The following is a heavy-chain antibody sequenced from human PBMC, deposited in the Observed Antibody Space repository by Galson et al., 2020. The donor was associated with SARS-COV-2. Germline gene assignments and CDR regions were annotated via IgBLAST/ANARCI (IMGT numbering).Heavy chain of an antibody. D-gene: IGHD6-19*01. J-gene: IGHJ4*02. Sequence: QLGESLKISCAASGFTFSTYWMSWVRQAPGKGLEWVANIKEDGSEINYVGSVKGRFTISRDNARNSLYLQMNSLRAEDTAVYCGRYYFSFWGQGDLVTVSS. CDR2: IKEDGSEI. CDR3: RYYFSF. V-gene: IGHV3-7*01. CDR1: GFTFSTYW.